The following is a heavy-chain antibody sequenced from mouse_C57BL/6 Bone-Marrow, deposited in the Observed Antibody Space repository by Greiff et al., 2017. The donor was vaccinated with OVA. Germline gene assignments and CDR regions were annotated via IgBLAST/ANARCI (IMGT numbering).Heavy chain of an antibody. Sequence: QVQLQQPGAELVKPGASVKLPCKASGYTFTSYWMHWVKQRPGQGLEWIGMIHPNSGSTNYNEKFKSKATLTVDKSSSTAYMQLSSLTSEDSAVYYCARITTVVAFDYWGQGTTLTVSS. J-gene: IGHJ2*01. V-gene: IGHV1-64*01. CDR3: ARITTVVAFDY. CDR2: IHPNSGST. CDR1: GYTFTSYW. D-gene: IGHD1-1*01.